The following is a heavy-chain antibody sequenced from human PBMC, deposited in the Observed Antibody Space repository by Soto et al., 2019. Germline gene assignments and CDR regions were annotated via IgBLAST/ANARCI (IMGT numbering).Heavy chain of an antibody. J-gene: IGHJ6*02. V-gene: IGHV3-48*02. Sequence: GGSLRLSCAASGFTFSRYSMNWVRQAPGKGLEWISYIGGGSNSKFYADSVKGRFIISRDNAQSSVFLQMNSLRDEDTAVYYCARTPSGNYPGKFYYYGMDVWGQGTTVTVSS. D-gene: IGHD1-26*01. CDR3: ARTPSGNYPGKFYYYGMDV. CDR2: IGGGSNSK. CDR1: GFTFSRYS.